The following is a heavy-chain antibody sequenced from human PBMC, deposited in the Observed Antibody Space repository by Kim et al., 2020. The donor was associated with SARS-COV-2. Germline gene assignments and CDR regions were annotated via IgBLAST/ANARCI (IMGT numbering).Heavy chain of an antibody. CDR3: AKESSPHYYDSSGYTDY. Sequence: GGSLRLSCAASGFTFSSYAMSWVRQAPGKGLEWVSAISGSGGSTYYADSVKGRFTISRDNSKNTLYLQMNSLRAEDTAVYYCAKESSPHYYDSSGYTDYWGQGTLVTVSS. V-gene: IGHV3-23*01. CDR2: ISGSGGST. J-gene: IGHJ4*02. CDR1: GFTFSSYA. D-gene: IGHD3-22*01.